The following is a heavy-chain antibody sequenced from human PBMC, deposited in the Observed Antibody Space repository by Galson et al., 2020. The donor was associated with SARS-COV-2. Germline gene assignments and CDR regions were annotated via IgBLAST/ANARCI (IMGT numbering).Heavy chain of an antibody. V-gene: IGHV3-30-3*01. CDR3: ARAQGGSYFGAFDI. D-gene: IGHD1-26*01. CDR1: GFTFSSYA. CDR2: ISYDGSNK. J-gene: IGHJ3*02. Sequence: GESLKISCAASGFTFSSYAMHWVRQAPGKGLEWVAVISYDGSNKYYADSVKGRFTISRDNSKNTLYLQMNSLRAEDTAVYYCARAQGGSYFGAFDIWGQGTMVTVSS.